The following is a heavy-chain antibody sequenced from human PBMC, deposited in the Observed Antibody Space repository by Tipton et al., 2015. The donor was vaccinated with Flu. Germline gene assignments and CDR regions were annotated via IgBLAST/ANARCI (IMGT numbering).Heavy chain of an antibody. D-gene: IGHD4-23*01. J-gene: IGHJ4*02. CDR3: AKGDDYGGWQVDY. V-gene: IGHV1-8*01. Sequence: QLVQSGAEVKKPGASVKVSCKASGYTFTDYDIHWVRQATGQGPEWMGWMNPNSGNTGYAQKFQGRFAMTRNTSITTAYMELSSLRSEDTAVYYCAKGDDYGGWQVDYWGQGTRVTVFS. CDR1: GYTFTDYD. CDR2: MNPNSGNT.